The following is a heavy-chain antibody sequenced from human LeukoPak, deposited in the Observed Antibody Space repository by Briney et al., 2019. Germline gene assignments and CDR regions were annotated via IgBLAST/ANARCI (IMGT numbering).Heavy chain of an antibody. V-gene: IGHV3-48*01. CDR2: ISSSSSTI. Sequence: GGSLRLSCAASGFTFSSYSMNWVRQAPGKGLEWVSYISSSSSTIYYADSVKGRFTISRDNAKNSLYLQMNSLRAEDTAVYYCARDPSPPATTVINWGQGTLVTVSS. D-gene: IGHD4-23*01. CDR3: ARDPSPPATTVIN. J-gene: IGHJ4*02. CDR1: GFTFSSYS.